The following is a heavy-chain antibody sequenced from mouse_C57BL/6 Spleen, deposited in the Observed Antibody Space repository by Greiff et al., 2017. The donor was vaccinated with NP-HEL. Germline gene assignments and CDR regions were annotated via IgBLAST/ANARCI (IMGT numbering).Heavy chain of an antibody. Sequence: QVQLQQPGAELVKPGASVKLSCKASGYTFTSYWMQWVKQRPGQGLEWIGEIDPSDSYTNYNQKFKGKATLTVDTSSSTDYMQLSNLTSEGSAVYYCARRDGSSSFYYAMDDWGQGTSVTVSS. V-gene: IGHV1-50*01. J-gene: IGHJ4*01. CDR3: ARRDGSSSFYYAMDD. CDR2: IDPSDSYT. D-gene: IGHD1-1*01. CDR1: GYTFTSYW.